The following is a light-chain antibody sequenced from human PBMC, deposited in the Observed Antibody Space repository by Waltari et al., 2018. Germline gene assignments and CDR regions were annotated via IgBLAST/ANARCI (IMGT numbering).Light chain of an antibody. J-gene: IGKJ1*01. CDR1: QTIFSY. CDR2: SAS. CDR3: QQSYSAPRT. V-gene: IGKV1-39*01. Sequence: DIQMTQSPSSLSASVGDRVTITCRARQTIFSYSNWFQQTPGKAPELLIFSASALQSGVPSRFSGSGSGTNFTLTISSLRPEDFATYYCQQSYSAPRTFGQGTKVDFK.